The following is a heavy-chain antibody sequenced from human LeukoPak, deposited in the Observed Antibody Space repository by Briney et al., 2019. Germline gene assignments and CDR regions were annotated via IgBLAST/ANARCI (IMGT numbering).Heavy chain of an antibody. CDR3: ARGSRAVAGTTFFDY. J-gene: IGHJ4*02. Sequence: SETLSLTCTVSGGSISSYYWSWIRQPPGKGLEWIGYIYYSGSTNYNPSLKSRVTISLDTSKNQFSLKLSSVTAADTAVYYCARGSRAVAGTTFFDYWGQGTLVTVSS. V-gene: IGHV4-59*01. D-gene: IGHD6-19*01. CDR1: GGSISSYY. CDR2: IYYSGST.